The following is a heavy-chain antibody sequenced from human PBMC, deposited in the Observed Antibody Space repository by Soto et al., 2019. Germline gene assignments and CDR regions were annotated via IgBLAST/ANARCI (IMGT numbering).Heavy chain of an antibody. Sequence: SETLSLTCAVYGGSFSGYYWSWIRQPPGKGLEWIGEINHSGSTNYNPSLKSRVTISVDTSRNQFSLKLSSVTAADTAVYYCARIRWELLRGGFDYWGQGTLVTVSS. CDR3: ARIRWELLRGGFDY. J-gene: IGHJ4*02. V-gene: IGHV4-34*01. CDR2: INHSGST. CDR1: GGSFSGYY. D-gene: IGHD1-26*01.